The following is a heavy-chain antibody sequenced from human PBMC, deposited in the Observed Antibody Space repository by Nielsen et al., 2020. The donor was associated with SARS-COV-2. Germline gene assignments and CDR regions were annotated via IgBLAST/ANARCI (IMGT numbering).Heavy chain of an antibody. CDR3: AKDHKQWLARGHWFDP. CDR2: ISGSGGST. D-gene: IGHD6-19*01. Sequence: GGSLRLSCAASGFTFSSYAMSWVRQAPGKGLEWVSAISGSGGSTYYADSVKGRFTISRDNSKNTLYLQMNSLRAEDTAVYYCAKDHKQWLARGHWFDPWGQGTLVTVSS. CDR1: GFTFSSYA. J-gene: IGHJ5*02. V-gene: IGHV3-23*01.